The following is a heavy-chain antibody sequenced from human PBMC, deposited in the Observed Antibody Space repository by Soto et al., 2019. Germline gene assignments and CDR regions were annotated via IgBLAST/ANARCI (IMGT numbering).Heavy chain of an antibody. CDR2: ISAYNGNT. J-gene: IGHJ4*02. Sequence: QVQLVQSGAEVKKPGASVKVSCKASGYTFTSYGISWVRQAPGQGLEWMGWISAYNGNTNYAQKLQGRVTMTTDTXXXXXXXXXXXXXXXXXXXXXXXXXYYYGSGPWYWGQGTLVT. V-gene: IGHV1-18*01. D-gene: IGHD3-10*01. CDR3: XXXYYYGSGPWY. CDR1: GYTFTSYG.